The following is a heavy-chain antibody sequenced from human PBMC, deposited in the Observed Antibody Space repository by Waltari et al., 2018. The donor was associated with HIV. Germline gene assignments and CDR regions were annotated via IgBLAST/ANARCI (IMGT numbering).Heavy chain of an antibody. V-gene: IGHV4-34*01. CDR2: INHSGST. CDR3: AREGEGLRRRPFDY. Sequence: QVPLQQWGAGLLKPSETLSLTCAVYGGSFSGYYWSWIRQPPGKGLECLGEINHSGSTNYNPSLKRRVTISVDTSKNQFSLKLSSVTAADTAVYYCAREGEGLRRRPFDYWGQGTLFTVAS. J-gene: IGHJ4*02. D-gene: IGHD2-21*01. CDR1: GGSFSGYY.